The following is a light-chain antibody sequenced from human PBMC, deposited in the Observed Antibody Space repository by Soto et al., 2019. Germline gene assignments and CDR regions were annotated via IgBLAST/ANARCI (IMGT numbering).Light chain of an antibody. Sequence: ERGTLSCRASQSISSNLAWYQHRPGQAPRLLIYLTSSLQGGVPSRFSGCGSETDFTLTISSLQPEDFATYYCQQSYSTPRTFGQGTKVDIK. V-gene: IGKV1-39*01. CDR3: QQSYSTPRT. CDR2: LTS. J-gene: IGKJ1*01. CDR1: QSISSN.